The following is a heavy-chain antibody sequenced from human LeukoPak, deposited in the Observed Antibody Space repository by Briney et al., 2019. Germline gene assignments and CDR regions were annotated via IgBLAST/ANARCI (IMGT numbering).Heavy chain of an antibody. J-gene: IGHJ6*03. CDR3: ARATAVSPNYYYYMDV. D-gene: IGHD4-11*01. CDR1: GFTFSSYA. Sequence: GGSLRLSCAASGFTFSSYAMSWVRQAPGKGLEWVSSISSSSSYIYYADSVKGRFTISRDNAKNSLYLQMNSLRAEDTAVYYCARATAVSPNYYYYMDVWGKGTTVTVSS. V-gene: IGHV3-21*01. CDR2: ISSSSSYI.